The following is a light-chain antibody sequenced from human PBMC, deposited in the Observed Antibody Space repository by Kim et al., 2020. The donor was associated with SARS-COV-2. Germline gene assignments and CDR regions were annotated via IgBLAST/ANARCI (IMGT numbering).Light chain of an antibody. Sequence: SYELTQPPSVSVAPGKTARITCGGNNIGSKSVHWYQQKPGQAPVLVVYDYSDRPSGIPERFSGSNSGNTATLTISRVEAGDEADYYCQVWDSSSDHHVVFGGGTQLTVL. CDR1: NIGSKS. V-gene: IGLV3-21*03. CDR2: DYS. J-gene: IGLJ2*01. CDR3: QVWDSSSDHHVV.